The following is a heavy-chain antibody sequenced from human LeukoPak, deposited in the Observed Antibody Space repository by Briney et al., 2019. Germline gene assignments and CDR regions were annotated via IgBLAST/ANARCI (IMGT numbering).Heavy chain of an antibody. D-gene: IGHD5-12*01. V-gene: IGHV3-7*01. CDR3: VRWATLSP. CDR2: INQDGGDK. J-gene: IGHJ5*02. Sequence: GGSLRLSCAASGFTLSTNWMSWVRQAPGKGLEWVANINQDGGDKNYVDFVKGRFTISRDNAKNSLYLQMNSLGVEDTAVYYCVRWATLSPWGQGTLVTVSS. CDR1: GFTLSTNW.